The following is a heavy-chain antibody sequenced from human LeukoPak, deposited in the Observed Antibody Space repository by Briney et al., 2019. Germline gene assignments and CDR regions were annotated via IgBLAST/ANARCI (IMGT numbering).Heavy chain of an antibody. CDR3: ARAKWTTAAILGSYYYYMDV. J-gene: IGHJ6*03. CDR2: ISYDGSNK. CDR1: GFTFSSYA. V-gene: IGHV3-30-3*01. Sequence: GGSLRLSCAASGFTFSSYAMHWVRQAPGKGLEWVAVISYDGSNKYYADSVKGRFTISRDNSKNTLYLQMNNLRAEDTAIYYCARAKWTTAAILGSYYYYMDVWGKGTTVTVSS. D-gene: IGHD2-2*02.